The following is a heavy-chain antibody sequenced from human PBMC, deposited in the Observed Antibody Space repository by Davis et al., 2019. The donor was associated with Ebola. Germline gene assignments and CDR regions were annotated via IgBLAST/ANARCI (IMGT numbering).Heavy chain of an antibody. Sequence: MPSETLSLTCTVSGGSISSYYWSWIRQPPGKGLEWIGYIYYSGSTNYNPSLRSRVTISLDTSKNQFSLRLTSVTAADTAVYYCARGNYGDYIVLYYYNMDVWGQGTTVTVSS. V-gene: IGHV4-59*01. D-gene: IGHD4-17*01. CDR3: ARGNYGDYIVLYYYNMDV. J-gene: IGHJ6*02. CDR1: GGSISSYY. CDR2: IYYSGST.